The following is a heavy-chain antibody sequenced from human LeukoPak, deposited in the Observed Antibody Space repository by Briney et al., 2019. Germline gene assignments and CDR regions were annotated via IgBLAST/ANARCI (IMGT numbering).Heavy chain of an antibody. J-gene: IGHJ4*02. CDR2: IYHSGST. CDR3: AREEDDYGSGSYYVY. Sequence: SEALSLTCSVSGYSISYAYYWGWIRQPPGKGLEWIGSIYHSGSTNYNPSLKSRVTISVDTSKNQFSLILSSVTAADTAVYYCAREEDDYGSGSYYVYWGQGTLVTVSS. V-gene: IGHV4-38-2*02. CDR1: GYSISYAYY. D-gene: IGHD3-10*01.